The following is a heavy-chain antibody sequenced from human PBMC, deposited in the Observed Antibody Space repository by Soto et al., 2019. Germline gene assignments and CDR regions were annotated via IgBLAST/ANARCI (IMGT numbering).Heavy chain of an antibody. CDR2: INPSGGST. V-gene: IGHV1-46*01. CDR3: VRVGSGSFYSWFDP. CDR1: GYSFTNYY. J-gene: IGHJ5*02. D-gene: IGHD1-26*01. Sequence: ASVKVSCKASGYSFTNYYMHWVRQAPGQGLEWMGTINPSGGSTSYAQKFQGRVTMTRDTSTSTVYMEVNSLSSEDTAVYYCVRVGSGSFYSWFDPWGQGTEVTVSS.